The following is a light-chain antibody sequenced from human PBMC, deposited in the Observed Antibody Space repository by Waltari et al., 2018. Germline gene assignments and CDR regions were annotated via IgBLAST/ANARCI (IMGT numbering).Light chain of an antibody. CDR2: KAS. CDR3: LQSSSSPRT. J-gene: IGKJ1*01. V-gene: IGKV1-5*03. Sequence: DIQMTQSPSTLSASVGDRVTITCRASQSISSWLAWYQRKPGKAPKLLIYKASSLESGVPSRFSGSGSGTEFTLTISSLQPEDFATYYCLQSSSSPRTFGQGTKVEIK. CDR1: QSISSW.